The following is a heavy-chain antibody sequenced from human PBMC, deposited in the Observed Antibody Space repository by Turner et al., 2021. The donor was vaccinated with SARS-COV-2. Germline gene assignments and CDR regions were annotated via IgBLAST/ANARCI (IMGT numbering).Heavy chain of an antibody. CDR3: ARDKGEGSSGWLIPSGSYYFDY. CDR1: GFTFSSYG. J-gene: IGHJ4*02. V-gene: IGHV3-33*01. D-gene: IGHD6-19*01. CDR2: IWYDGSNK. Sequence: QVQLVESGGGVVQPGRSLRLSCAASGFTFSSYGIHWVRQAPGKGLEWVAFIWYDGSNKYYADSVKGRFTISRDNSKNTLYLQMNSLRAEDTAVYYCARDKGEGSSGWLIPSGSYYFDYWGQGTLVTVSS.